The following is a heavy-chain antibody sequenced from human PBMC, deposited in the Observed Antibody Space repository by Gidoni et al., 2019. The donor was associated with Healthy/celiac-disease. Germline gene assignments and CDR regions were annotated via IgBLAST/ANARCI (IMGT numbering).Heavy chain of an antibody. CDR3: ARDREEGLIDY. CDR2: ISSSSSYI. V-gene: IGHV3-21*01. Sequence: EVQLVESGGGLVKPGGSLRLSCAASGFTFSSYSMNWVRQAPGKGLEWVSSISSSSSYIYYADSVKGRFTISRDNAKNSLYLQMNSLRAEDTAVCYCARDREEGLIDYWGQGTLVTVSS. J-gene: IGHJ4*02. CDR1: GFTFSSYS.